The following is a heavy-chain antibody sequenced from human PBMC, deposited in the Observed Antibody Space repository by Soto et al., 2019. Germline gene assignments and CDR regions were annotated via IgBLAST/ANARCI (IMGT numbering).Heavy chain of an antibody. CDR2: IGAGSDGI. CDR3: AKYSTSGPSRFFDL. Sequence: GGSLRLSCAASGFTFSIYAVAWIRQTPGKGLEWVSVIGAGSDGIQYVDSVKGRFSISRDNSKNTLYLHMNSLRAEDTAIYYCAKYSTSGPSRFFDLWSQGTLVTVSS. J-gene: IGHJ4*02. D-gene: IGHD5-12*01. CDR1: GFTFSIYA. V-gene: IGHV3-23*01.